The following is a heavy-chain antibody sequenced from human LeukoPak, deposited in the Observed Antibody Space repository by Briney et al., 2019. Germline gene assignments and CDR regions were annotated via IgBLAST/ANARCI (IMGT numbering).Heavy chain of an antibody. CDR2: INQDGSDK. CDR1: GFSLSNYW. D-gene: IGHD3-10*01. Sequence: GGSLRLSCAAPGFSLSNYWMSWVRQAPGKGLEWVANINQDGSDKYYVDSVMGRFTIPKDNAKNSVYLQMISLRPEDTAIYYCVWYGVTHGVDVWGQGTTVTVSS. CDR3: VWYGVTHGVDV. V-gene: IGHV3-7*01. J-gene: IGHJ6*02.